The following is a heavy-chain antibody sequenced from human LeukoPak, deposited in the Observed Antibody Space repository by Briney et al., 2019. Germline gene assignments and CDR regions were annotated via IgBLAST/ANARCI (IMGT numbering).Heavy chain of an antibody. V-gene: IGHV1-8*03. CDR3: ARGEEGLVAARPDYYYYMDV. Sequence: GASVKVSCKASGYTFTSYDINWVRQATGQGLEWMGWMNPNSGNTGYAQKFQGRVTITRNTSISTAYMELSSLRSEDTAVYYCARGEEGLVAARPDYYYYMDVWGKGTTVTVSS. D-gene: IGHD6-6*01. J-gene: IGHJ6*03. CDR2: MNPNSGNT. CDR1: GYTFTSYD.